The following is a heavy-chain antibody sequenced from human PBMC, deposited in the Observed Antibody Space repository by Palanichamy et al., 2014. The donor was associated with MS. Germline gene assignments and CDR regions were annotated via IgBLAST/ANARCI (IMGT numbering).Heavy chain of an antibody. CDR3: ARDLDY. Sequence: EVQVVEVWGRAWSSLGGPVRLSCAASGFTFSSYWITWVRQAPGKGLEWVASIKPDGSDKYYVDSVEGRITISRDNAKSSSYLQMNSLRAEDTAVYYCARDLDYWGQGTLVAVSS. J-gene: IGHJ4*02. V-gene: IGHV3-7*01. CDR2: IKPDGSDK. CDR1: GFTFSSYW.